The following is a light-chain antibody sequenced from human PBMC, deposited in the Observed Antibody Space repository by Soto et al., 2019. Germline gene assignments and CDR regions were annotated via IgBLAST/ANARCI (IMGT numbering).Light chain of an antibody. CDR1: QSVSSRY. CDR2: GAS. V-gene: IGKV3-20*01. J-gene: IGKJ5*01. Sequence: EIVLTQSPGTLSLSPGERAALSCRASQSVSSRYLAWYQHKPGQAPRLLIYGASSRATGIPDRFSGSGSGTDFTLTISRLEPEDFAVYYCQQYGNSRPITFGQGTRLEIK. CDR3: QQYGNSRPIT.